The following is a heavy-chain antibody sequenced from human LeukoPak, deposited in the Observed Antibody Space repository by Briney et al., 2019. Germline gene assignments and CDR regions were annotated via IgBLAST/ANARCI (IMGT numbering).Heavy chain of an antibody. CDR2: ISGSGSST. CDR3: AKIRALVVVAAVSGAMDY. J-gene: IGHJ4*02. V-gene: IGHV3-23*01. Sequence: PGGSLRLSCAASGFTFSSSGMSWVRQAPGKGLEWVSTISGSGSSTYYADSVKGRFTISRDNSKNTLYLQMNSLRAEDTAVYYCAKIRALVVVAAVSGAMDYWGQGTLVTVSS. D-gene: IGHD2-15*01. CDR1: GFTFSSSG.